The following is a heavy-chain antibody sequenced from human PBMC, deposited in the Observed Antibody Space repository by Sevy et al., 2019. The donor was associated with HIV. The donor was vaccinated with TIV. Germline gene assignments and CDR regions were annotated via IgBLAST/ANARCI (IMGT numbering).Heavy chain of an antibody. D-gene: IGHD4-17*01. J-gene: IGHJ2*01. CDR1: GGSISRGQFY. CDR2: VHNTGSA. V-gene: IGHV4-61*02. Sequence: LALTCTVSGGSISRGQFYWSWIRQPAGQGLEWIGRVHNTGSATFNPSLRNRVGMSIDTSKNQFSLVLSSVTAADTAVYYCARNVGDYVFRYFDLWGRGTLVTVSS. CDR3: ARNVGDYVFRYFDL.